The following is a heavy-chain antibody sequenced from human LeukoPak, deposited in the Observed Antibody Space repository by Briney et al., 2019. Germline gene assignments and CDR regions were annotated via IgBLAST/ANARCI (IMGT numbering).Heavy chain of an antibody. V-gene: IGHV1-2*02. J-gene: IGHJ4*02. CDR1: GSTFTGYY. CDR2: IGPDSGGT. CDR3: ARVPGPYPTGRFDF. Sequence: PSVRVSCKPSGSTFTGYYVHWVRQAPGPRPGGMGGIGPDSGGTPSGQKFPGRVTVTRDTSIPTVYMELSGMTSDDTAVYCCARVPGPYPTGRFDFWGQGTLVTVSS. D-gene: IGHD1-14*01.